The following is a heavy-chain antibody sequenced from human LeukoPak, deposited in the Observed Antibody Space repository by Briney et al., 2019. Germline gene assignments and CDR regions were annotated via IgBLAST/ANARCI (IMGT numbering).Heavy chain of an antibody. CDR3: AREDMSVAGLFDH. CDR1: GFTFSSYS. Sequence: GGSLRLSCEASGFTFSSYSMNWVRQAPGKGLEWVSHISSGGGTTFYADSVKGRFTVSRDNSKKSLYLQMNSLRPEDTALYYCAREDMSVAGLFDHWGQGTLVTVSS. V-gene: IGHV3-48*04. CDR2: ISSGGGTT. J-gene: IGHJ4*02. D-gene: IGHD6-19*01.